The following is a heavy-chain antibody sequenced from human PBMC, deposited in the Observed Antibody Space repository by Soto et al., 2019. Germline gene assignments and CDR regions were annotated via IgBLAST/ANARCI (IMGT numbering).Heavy chain of an antibody. Sequence: EVQLVESGGGLVQPGGSLRLSCAASGFSLTTYWMHWVRQAPGQGLVWVSRIKNDGSDTIYADSVKGRFTISRDNAKNTLFLQMNNLRVEDTGLYYCAGEPTGDKYYLDVWGKGTTVTVSS. D-gene: IGHD7-27*01. J-gene: IGHJ6*03. CDR3: AGEPTGDKYYLDV. CDR2: IKNDGSDT. V-gene: IGHV3-74*01. CDR1: GFSLTTYW.